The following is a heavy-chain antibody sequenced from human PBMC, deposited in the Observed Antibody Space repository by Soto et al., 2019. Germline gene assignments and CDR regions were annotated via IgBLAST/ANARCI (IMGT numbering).Heavy chain of an antibody. V-gene: IGHV4-39*07. CDR1: GGSISSTFYY. D-gene: IGHD3-16*01. Sequence: SETLSLTCTVSGGSISSTFYYWSWIRQPPGKGLEWIGEINRSGSTNYNPSLKSRVTISVDTSKNQFSLKLSSVTAADTAVYYCARATSYGLGYYYGMDVWGQGTTVTVSS. CDR3: ARATSYGLGYYYGMDV. J-gene: IGHJ6*02. CDR2: INRSGST.